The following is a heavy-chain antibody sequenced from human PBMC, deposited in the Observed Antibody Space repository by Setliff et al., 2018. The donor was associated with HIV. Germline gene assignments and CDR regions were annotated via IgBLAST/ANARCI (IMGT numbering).Heavy chain of an antibody. CDR1: GFTFSGSP. Sequence: PGGSLRLSCGASGFTFSGSPTHWVRQASGKGLEWVGRIKTEAEGYATAYAASVKGRFTISRDDSKNTAYLQMNSLKTEDTAIYYCTRPQYIYDNSDSDNWGQGALVAVSS. CDR3: TRPQYIYDNSDSDN. CDR2: IKTEAEGYAT. V-gene: IGHV3-73*01. D-gene: IGHD3-22*01. J-gene: IGHJ4*02.